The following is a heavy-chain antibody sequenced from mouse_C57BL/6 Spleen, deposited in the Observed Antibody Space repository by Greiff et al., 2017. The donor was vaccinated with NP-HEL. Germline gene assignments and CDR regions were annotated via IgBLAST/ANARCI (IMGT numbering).Heavy chain of an antibody. CDR1: GYTFTDYY. D-gene: IGHD1-3*01. Sequence: VQLQQSGPELVKPGASVKISCKASGYTFTDYYMNWVKQSHGKSLEWIGDINPNNGGTSYNQKFKGKATLTVDKSSSTAYMELRSLTSEDSAVYYCARSSIRYYAMVYWGQGTSVTVSS. V-gene: IGHV1-26*01. CDR3: ARSSIRYYAMVY. J-gene: IGHJ4*01. CDR2: INPNNGGT.